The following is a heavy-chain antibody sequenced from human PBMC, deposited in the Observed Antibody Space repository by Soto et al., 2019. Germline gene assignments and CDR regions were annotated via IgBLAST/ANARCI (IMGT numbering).Heavy chain of an antibody. V-gene: IGHV3-66*01. CDR3: ARDRAAAAGTYYYGMDV. CDR1: GFTVSSNY. J-gene: IGHJ6*02. CDR2: IYSGGST. Sequence: EVQLVESGGGLVQPGGSLRLSCAASGFTVSSNYMSWVRQAPGKGLEWVSVIYSGGSTYYADSVKGRFTISRDNSKNTXYLQMNSLRAEDTAVYYCARDRAAAAGTYYYGMDVWGQGTTVTVSS. D-gene: IGHD6-13*01.